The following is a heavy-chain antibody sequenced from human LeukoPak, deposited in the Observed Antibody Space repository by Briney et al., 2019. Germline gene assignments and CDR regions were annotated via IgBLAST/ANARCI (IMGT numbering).Heavy chain of an antibody. CDR3: ATPSSPSFYYYYMDV. V-gene: IGHV3-33*01. CDR1: GFTFSNYG. J-gene: IGHJ6*03. D-gene: IGHD3-16*02. CDR2: IWYHGSNK. Sequence: PGGSLRLSCAASGFTFSNYGMHWVRQAPGKGPEWVALIWYHGSNKYYADSVKGRFTISRDNSKNTLYLQMNSLRAEAPAVYYFATPSSPSFYYYYMDVWGKGTTVTVSS.